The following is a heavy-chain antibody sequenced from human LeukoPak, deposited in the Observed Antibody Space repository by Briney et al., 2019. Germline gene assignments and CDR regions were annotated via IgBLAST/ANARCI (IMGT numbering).Heavy chain of an antibody. D-gene: IGHD2-21*01. J-gene: IGHJ4*02. CDR3: ARRSPLVAVITSHYYDY. CDR2: ISYTGYT. Sequence: GSLRLSCAASGFPFNTYVMSWVRQPPGKGLEWIGEISYTGYTYYNPSLKSRITISVDASKNQFSLKVSSVIAADTAVYYCARRSPLVAVITSHYYDYWGRGALVTVSS. V-gene: IGHV4-34*01. CDR1: GFPFNTYV.